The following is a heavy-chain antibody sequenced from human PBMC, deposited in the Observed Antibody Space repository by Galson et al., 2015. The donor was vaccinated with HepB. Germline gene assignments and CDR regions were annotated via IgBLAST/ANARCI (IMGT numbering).Heavy chain of an antibody. CDR1: GYTFTSYA. CDR3: ARMDSSGYYFFDY. J-gene: IGHJ4*02. Sequence: SVKVSCKASGYTFTSYAMHWVRQAPGQRLEWMGWINAGNGNTKYSQKFQGRVTITRDTSASTAYMELSSLRSEDTAVYYCARMDSSGYYFFDYWGQGTLVTVSS. V-gene: IGHV1-3*01. D-gene: IGHD3-22*01. CDR2: INAGNGNT.